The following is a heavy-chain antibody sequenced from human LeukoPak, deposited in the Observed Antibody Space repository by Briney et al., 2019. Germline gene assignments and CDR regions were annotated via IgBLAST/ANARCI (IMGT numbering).Heavy chain of an antibody. V-gene: IGHV3-23*01. CDR1: GFTFSSYA. CDR2: ISGSGGST. Sequence: PGGYLRLSCAASGFTFSSYAMSWVRQAPGKGLEWVSAISGSGGSTYYADSVKGRFTISRDNSKNTLYLQMNSLRAEDTAVYYCAKDSSQWIQWVPFDYWGQGTLVTVSS. CDR3: AKDSSQWIQWVPFDY. J-gene: IGHJ4*02. D-gene: IGHD5-12*01.